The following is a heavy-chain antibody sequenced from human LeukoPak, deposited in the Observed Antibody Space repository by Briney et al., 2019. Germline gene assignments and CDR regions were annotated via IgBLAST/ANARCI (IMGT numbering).Heavy chain of an antibody. Sequence: GGSLRLSCAASGFTFSSYSMNWVRQAPGKGLEWVSSISSSSSYIYYADSVKGRFTISRDNAKNSLYLQMNSLRAEDTAVYYCARARKYSSSWIGAFDIWGQGTMVTVSS. D-gene: IGHD6-13*01. J-gene: IGHJ3*02. CDR1: GFTFSSYS. CDR2: ISSSSSYI. CDR3: ARARKYSSSWIGAFDI. V-gene: IGHV3-21*01.